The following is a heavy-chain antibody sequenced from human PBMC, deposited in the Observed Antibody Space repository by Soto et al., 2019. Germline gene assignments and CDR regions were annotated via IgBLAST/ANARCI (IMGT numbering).Heavy chain of an antibody. CDR2: INAGNGNT. J-gene: IGHJ5*02. D-gene: IGHD3-10*01. V-gene: IGHV1-3*01. Sequence: ASVKVSCKASGYTFTSSAIHWVRRAPGQRLEWMGWINAGNGNTKSSERFQGRVTISRVTSASTAYLGLSSLRSEDTAVYYCARDCYHGAGIYNYFDLWGQGILVTVSS. CDR3: ARDCYHGAGIYNYFDL. CDR1: GYTFTSSA.